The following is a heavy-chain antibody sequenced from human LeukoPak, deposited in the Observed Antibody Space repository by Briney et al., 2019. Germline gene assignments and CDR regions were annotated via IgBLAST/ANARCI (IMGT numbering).Heavy chain of an antibody. CDR2: ISSSTTYI. CDR1: GFTFSDYS. V-gene: IGHV3-21*01. CDR3: ARDSYGMDV. Sequence: PGGSLRLSCVASGFTFSDYSMDWVRQSPGKGLEWVASISSSTTYIFYADSVKGRFTISRDNAKNSLYLQMNSLRAEDTAVYYCARDSYGMDVWGQGTTVTVSS. J-gene: IGHJ6*02.